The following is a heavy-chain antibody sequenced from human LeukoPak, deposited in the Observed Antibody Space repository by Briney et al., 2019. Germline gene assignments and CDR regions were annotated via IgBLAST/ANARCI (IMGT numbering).Heavy chain of an antibody. V-gene: IGHV3-66*01. CDR3: ARASTASWYGDY. J-gene: IGHJ4*02. CDR1: GFTFSSYA. D-gene: IGHD6-13*01. Sequence: GGSLRLSCAASGFTFSSYAMSWVRQAPGKGLEWVSVIFSDGNTNYADSVKGRFTISRDNFKNTVDLQMNSLRVEDTAVYYCARASTASWYGDYWGQGTLVTASS. CDR2: IFSDGNT.